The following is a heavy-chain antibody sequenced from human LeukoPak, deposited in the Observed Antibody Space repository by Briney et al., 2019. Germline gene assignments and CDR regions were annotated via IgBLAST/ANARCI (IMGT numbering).Heavy chain of an antibody. V-gene: IGHV3-7*04. CDR3: ARDVVVVPLY. CDR1: GFTISSYW. CDR2: IKKDGSEK. J-gene: IGHJ4*02. Sequence: GGSLRLSCAASGFTISSYWMSWVRQPPGKGLEWVANIKKDGSEKIYVDSTKGRFTISRDNVKNSLYLQMNSLSAEDTAVYYCARDVVVVPLYWGRGTLVTVSS. D-gene: IGHD3-22*01.